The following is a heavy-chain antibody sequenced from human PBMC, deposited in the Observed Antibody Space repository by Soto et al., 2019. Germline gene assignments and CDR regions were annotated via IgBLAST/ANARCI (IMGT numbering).Heavy chain of an antibody. CDR2: IYYSGST. Sequence: SETLSLTCTVSGGSISSYYWSWIRQPPGKGLEWIGYIYYSGSTNYNPSLKSRVTISVDTSKNQFSLKLSSVTAADTAVYYCARVGHYDFWSGYRYPDLNWFDPWGQGTLVTVSS. V-gene: IGHV4-59*01. J-gene: IGHJ5*02. CDR3: ARVGHYDFWSGYRYPDLNWFDP. D-gene: IGHD3-3*01. CDR1: GGSISSYY.